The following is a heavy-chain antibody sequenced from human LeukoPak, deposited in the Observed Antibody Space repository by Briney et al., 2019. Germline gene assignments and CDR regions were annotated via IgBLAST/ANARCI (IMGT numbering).Heavy chain of an antibody. J-gene: IGHJ4*02. Sequence: SETLSLTCTVSGGSISGYYWSWIRQPPGKGLEWIGYISYSGSTNYNPSLKSRVTISVDTSKNQFSLKLSSVTAADTALYYYARDQIGAVAGLANWGQGILVTVSS. CDR3: ARDQIGAVAGLAN. CDR2: ISYSGST. CDR1: GGSISGYY. V-gene: IGHV4-59*01. D-gene: IGHD6-19*01.